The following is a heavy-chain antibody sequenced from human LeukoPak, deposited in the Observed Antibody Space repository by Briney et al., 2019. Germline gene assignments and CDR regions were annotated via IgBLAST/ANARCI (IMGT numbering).Heavy chain of an antibody. CDR2: IIPIFGTA. D-gene: IGHD7-27*01. Sequence: SVKVSCKASGGTFSSYAISWVRQAPGQGLEWMGRIIPIFGTANYAQKFQGRVTITTDESTSTAYMELSSLRSEDTAVYYCARERRETGDPWFDYWGQGTLVTVSP. J-gene: IGHJ4*02. CDR1: GGTFSSYA. V-gene: IGHV1-69*05. CDR3: ARERRETGDPWFDY.